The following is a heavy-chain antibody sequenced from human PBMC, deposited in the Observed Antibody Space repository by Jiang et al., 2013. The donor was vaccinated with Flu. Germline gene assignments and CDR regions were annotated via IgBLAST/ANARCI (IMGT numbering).Heavy chain of an antibody. CDR3: ARGLYYYGSGSYRTWFDP. Sequence: SGAEVKKPGASVKVSCKASGYTFTSYDINWVRQATGQGLEWMGWMNPNSGNTGYAQKFQGRVTMTRNTSISTAYMELSSLRSEDTAVYYCARGLYYYGSGSYRTWFDPWGQGTLVTVSS. V-gene: IGHV1-8*01. J-gene: IGHJ5*02. CDR2: MNPNSGNT. CDR1: GYTFTSYD. D-gene: IGHD3-10*01.